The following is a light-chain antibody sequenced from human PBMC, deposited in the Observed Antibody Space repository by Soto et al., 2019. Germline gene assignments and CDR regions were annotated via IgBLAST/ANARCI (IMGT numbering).Light chain of an antibody. CDR1: QSINSRS. CDR3: QQYVASPYT. V-gene: IGKV3-20*01. Sequence: EMVLKQSPGTLSLSPWDRATLSXATSQSINSRSLAWYQQKPGQAPRLLIYDASSRATGIPDRFSASGSGTDFTLTISSLEPEDFAVYYCQQYVASPYTFGQGTKVDIK. CDR2: DAS. J-gene: IGKJ2*01.